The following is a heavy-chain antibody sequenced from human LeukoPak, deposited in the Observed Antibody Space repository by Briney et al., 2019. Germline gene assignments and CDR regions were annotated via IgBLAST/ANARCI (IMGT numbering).Heavy chain of an antibody. D-gene: IGHD6-19*01. CDR1: GGTFSSYA. Sequence: SVKVSCKASGGTFSSYAISWVRQAPGQGLEWMGGIIPIFGTANYAQKFQGRVTITADESTSTAYMELSSLRSEDTAVYYCARDAVAGTGGFDYWGQGTLVTVSS. CDR2: IIPIFGTA. CDR3: ARDAVAGTGGFDY. J-gene: IGHJ4*02. V-gene: IGHV1-69*13.